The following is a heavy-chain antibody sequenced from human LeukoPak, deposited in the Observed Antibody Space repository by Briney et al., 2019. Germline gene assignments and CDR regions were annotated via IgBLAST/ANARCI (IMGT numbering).Heavy chain of an antibody. J-gene: IGHJ4*02. Sequence: PGGSPRLSCAASGFTFNNYGMHWVRQAPGKGLEWVAVISYDGRNIHYPDSVKGRFTISRDISTDTQWLQMDSLRTEDTAVYYCAKGPLRGTAAAIDYWGQGTLVTVSS. CDR1: GFTFNNYG. V-gene: IGHV3-30*18. CDR3: AKGPLRGTAAAIDY. D-gene: IGHD2-2*01. CDR2: ISYDGRNI.